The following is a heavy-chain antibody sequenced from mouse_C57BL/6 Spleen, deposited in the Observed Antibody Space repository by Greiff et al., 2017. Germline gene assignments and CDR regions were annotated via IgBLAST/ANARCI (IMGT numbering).Heavy chain of an antibody. CDR1: GYTFTSYW. CDR2: IDPSDSYT. D-gene: IGHD1-1*01. V-gene: IGHV1-50*01. J-gene: IGHJ4*01. Sequence: VQLQQPGAELVKPGASVKLSCKASGYTFTSYWMQWVKQRPGQGLEWIGEIDPSDSYTNYNQKFKGKATLTVDTSSSTAYMQLSSLTSEDSAVYYGTRKDYGLTYYYAMDYWGQGTSVTVSS. CDR3: TRKDYGLTYYYAMDY.